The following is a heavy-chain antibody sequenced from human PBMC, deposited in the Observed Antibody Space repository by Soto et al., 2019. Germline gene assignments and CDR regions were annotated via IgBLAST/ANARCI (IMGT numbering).Heavy chain of an antibody. V-gene: IGHV4-59*01. Sequence: SETLSLTCTVSGGSISSYYWSWIRQPPGKGLEWIGYIYYSGSTNYNPSLKSRVTISVDTSKNQFSLKLSSVTAADTAVYYCARTPYGGITMVRGVPYYYYGMDVWGQGTTVTVSS. CDR1: GGSISSYY. J-gene: IGHJ6*02. CDR2: IYYSGST. CDR3: ARTPYGGITMVRGVPYYYYGMDV. D-gene: IGHD3-10*01.